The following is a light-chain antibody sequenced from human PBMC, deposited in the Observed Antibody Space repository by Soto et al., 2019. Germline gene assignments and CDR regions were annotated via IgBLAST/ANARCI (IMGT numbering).Light chain of an antibody. CDR3: HQYGRSPPWT. Sequence: EIVLTQSPGTLSLSPGERATLSCRASQSISSSSLAWYQQKPGQAPRLLIYGASSRATGIPDRFSGSGSGTDFTLTISRLAPEDFAVYYCHQYGRSPPWTFGQGTKVEIK. CDR1: QSISSSS. J-gene: IGKJ1*01. CDR2: GAS. V-gene: IGKV3-20*01.